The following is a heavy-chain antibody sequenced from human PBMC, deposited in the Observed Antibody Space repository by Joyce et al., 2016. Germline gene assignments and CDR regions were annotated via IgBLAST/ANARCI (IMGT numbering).Heavy chain of an antibody. V-gene: IGHV6-1*01. D-gene: IGHD2-2*01. CDR3: ARARYVPVPAVFDS. J-gene: IGHJ4*02. Sequence: HVLLQQSGPGLLRPTQTLSLTCAISGDSVSSNSATWNWIRQSPSRGLEWLGRTYYRSKWYIDQAGSVEGRIIINSDTFKNQFYLQVNSVTPEDTAVYFCARARYVPVPAVFDSWGQGILVTVSS. CDR1: GDSVSSNSAT. CDR2: TYYRSKWYI.